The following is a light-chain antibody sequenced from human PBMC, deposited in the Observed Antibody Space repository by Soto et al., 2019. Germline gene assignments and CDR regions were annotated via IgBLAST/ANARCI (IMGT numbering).Light chain of an antibody. CDR3: QQAISFPIT. CDR1: QGISTY. CDR2: AAS. J-gene: IGKJ5*01. V-gene: IGKV1-12*01. Sequence: DIQMTQSPSSVSASIGDRVSITCRASQGISTYLGWYQQKPGKAPKLLIYAASSLQTGVPSRFSGSGSGTDFTLTISSLQPEDFGTYYCQQAISFPITFGQGTRLETK.